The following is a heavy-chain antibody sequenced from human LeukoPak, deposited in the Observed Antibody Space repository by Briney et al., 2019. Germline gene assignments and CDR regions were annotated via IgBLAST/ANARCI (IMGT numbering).Heavy chain of an antibody. CDR2: IYSGGST. Sequence: GGSLRLSCAASGFTVSSNYMSWVRQAPGKGLEWVSVIYSGGSTYYADSVKGRFTISRDNSKNTLYLQMNSLRAEDTAVYYCARDRIVGAYNWFDPWGQGTLVTVSS. CDR1: GFTVSSNY. J-gene: IGHJ5*01. V-gene: IGHV3-53*01. D-gene: IGHD1-26*01. CDR3: ARDRIVGAYNWFDP.